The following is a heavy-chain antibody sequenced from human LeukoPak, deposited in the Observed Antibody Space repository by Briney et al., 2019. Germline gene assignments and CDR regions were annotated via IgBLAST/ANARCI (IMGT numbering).Heavy chain of an antibody. CDR1: GGSFADFY. CDR2: IHPGGTT. CDR3: ARYRYKTGELDY. J-gene: IGHJ4*02. D-gene: IGHD3-16*02. Sequence: SETLSLTCAVFGGSFADFYWAYVRQPPGEGLEWIREIHPGGTTNYNPSLTSRVTMSVDTSKNQFSLRLTSVTAADTAVYFCARYRYKTGELDYWGQGTLVTVSS. V-gene: IGHV4-34*01.